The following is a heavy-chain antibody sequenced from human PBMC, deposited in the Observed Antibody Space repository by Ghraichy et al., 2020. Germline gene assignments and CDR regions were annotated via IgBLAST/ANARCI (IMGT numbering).Heavy chain of an antibody. CDR3: ARDGAHYDFWSGPSYYYYMDV. D-gene: IGHD3-3*01. CDR2: IKQDGSEK. V-gene: IGHV3-7*01. J-gene: IGHJ6*03. Sequence: GGSLRLSCAASGFTFSSYWMSWVRQAPGKGLEWVANIKQDGSEKYYVDSVKGRFTISRDNAKNSLYLQMNSLRAEDTAVYYCARDGAHYDFWSGPSYYYYMDVWGKGTTVTVSS. CDR1: GFTFSSYW.